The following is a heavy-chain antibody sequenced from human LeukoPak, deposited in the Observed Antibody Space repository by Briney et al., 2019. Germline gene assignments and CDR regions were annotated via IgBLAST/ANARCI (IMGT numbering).Heavy chain of an antibody. D-gene: IGHD2-2*01. V-gene: IGHV3-30*18. J-gene: IGHJ4*02. CDR3: AKGPLRGTAAAIDY. CDR2: MSYNGRNK. Sequence: GGSLRLSCAASGFTFNNYGMHWVRQAPGKGLEWVAVMSYNGRNKHYPDSVKGRFTISRDISTDTLWLQMDSLRTEDTAVYYCAKGPLRGTAAAIDYWGQGTLVTVSS. CDR1: GFTFNNYG.